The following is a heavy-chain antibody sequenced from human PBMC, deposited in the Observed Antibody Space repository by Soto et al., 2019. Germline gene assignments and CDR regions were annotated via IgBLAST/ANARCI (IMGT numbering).Heavy chain of an antibody. V-gene: IGHV3-30*02. Sequence: GGSLRLSCAASGFTFSSYGMHWVRQAPGKGLEWVAVIWYDGSNKYYADSVKGRFTISRDNSKNTLYLQMNSLRAEDTAVYYCAKEVLRYFDWFAYYMDVWGKGTTVTVSS. CDR3: AKEVLRYFDWFAYYMDV. CDR2: IWYDGSNK. J-gene: IGHJ6*03. D-gene: IGHD3-9*01. CDR1: GFTFSSYG.